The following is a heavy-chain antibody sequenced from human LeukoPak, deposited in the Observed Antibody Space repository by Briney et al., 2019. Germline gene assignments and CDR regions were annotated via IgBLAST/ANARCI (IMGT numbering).Heavy chain of an antibody. Sequence: VSVKVSCKASGYTFTNYYLHWVRQAPGQGLEWMGWINPYSGGTNYAQKLQGRFTMTRDTSINTPYMEFRGLRSDDMAVFYLATAYDFWTDFRFDPWGEGVLVKVSS. V-gene: IGHV1-2*02. CDR2: INPYSGGT. D-gene: IGHD3/OR15-3a*01. CDR3: ATAYDFWTDFRFDP. J-gene: IGHJ5*02. CDR1: GYTFTNYY.